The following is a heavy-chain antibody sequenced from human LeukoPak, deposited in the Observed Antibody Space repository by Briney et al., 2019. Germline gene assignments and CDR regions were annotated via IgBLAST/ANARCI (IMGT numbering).Heavy chain of an antibody. J-gene: IGHJ4*02. D-gene: IGHD3-3*01. CDR2: ISSSSSSI. V-gene: IGHV3-48*02. Sequence: GGSLRLSCAASGFTFSSYSMNWVRQAPGKGLEWVSYISSSSSSIHYADSVKGRFTISRDNAKNSLYLQMNSLTDEDTAVYYYATFSGGVVITSWGQGTLVTVSS. CDR1: GFTFSSYS. CDR3: ATFSGGVVITS.